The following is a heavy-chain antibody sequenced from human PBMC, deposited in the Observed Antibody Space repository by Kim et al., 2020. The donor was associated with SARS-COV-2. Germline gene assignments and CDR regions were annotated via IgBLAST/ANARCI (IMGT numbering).Heavy chain of an antibody. V-gene: IGHV3-49*04. CDR3: IRGTYNSGWQSLPYY. CDR2: IRNKAYGGTT. D-gene: IGHD6-19*01. Sequence: GGSLRLSCTASGFSFGDYAMSWVRQAPGKGLEWVGFIRNKAYGGTTEYAASVKCRFTISRDDYKNIPYLQMNSLKTADTAVYYRIRGTYNSGWQSLPYY. CDR1: GFSFGDYA. J-gene: IGHJ6*01.